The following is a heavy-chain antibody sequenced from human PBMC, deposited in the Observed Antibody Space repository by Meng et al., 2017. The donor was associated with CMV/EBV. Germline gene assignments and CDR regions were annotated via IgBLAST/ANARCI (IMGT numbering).Heavy chain of an antibody. CDR1: GFTFSDYY. CDR3: ARDSSKYSARVTDSAFDI. J-gene: IGHJ3*02. D-gene: IGHD5-18*01. V-gene: IGHV3-11*01. Sequence: GESLKISCAASGFTFSDYYMGWIRQAPGKGLEWVSYISSSGSTIYYADSVKGRFTISRDNAKNSAYLQMNSLRAEDTAVYYCARDSSKYSARVTDSAFDIWGQGTLVTVSS. CDR2: ISSSGSTI.